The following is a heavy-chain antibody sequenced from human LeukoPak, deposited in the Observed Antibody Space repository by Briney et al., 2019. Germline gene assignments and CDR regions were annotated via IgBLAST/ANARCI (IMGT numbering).Heavy chain of an antibody. V-gene: IGHV3-23*01. CDR2: ISNSGGST. CDR3: AKFTAMVDLDAFDI. Sequence: GESLRLSCAASGFTFNTYTMYWVRQAPGKGLEWISGISNSGGSTYYADSVKGRFTISRDNSKNTLYLQMNSLRAEDTAVYYCAKFTAMVDLDAFDIWGQGTMVTVSS. CDR1: GFTFNTYT. D-gene: IGHD5-18*01. J-gene: IGHJ3*02.